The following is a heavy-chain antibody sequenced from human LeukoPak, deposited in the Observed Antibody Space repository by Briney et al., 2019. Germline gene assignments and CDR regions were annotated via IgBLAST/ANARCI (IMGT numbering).Heavy chain of an antibody. J-gene: IGHJ3*02. CDR3: AYSYDTDAFDI. Sequence: ASVKVSCKASGYTFTGYYMHWVRRAPGQGLEWMGWINPNSGGTNFAQKLQGGVTMTTDTSTSTAYMELRSLRSDDTAVYYCAYSYDTDAFDIWGQGTMVTVSS. D-gene: IGHD3-22*01. CDR1: GYTFTGYY. CDR2: INPNSGGT. V-gene: IGHV1-2*02.